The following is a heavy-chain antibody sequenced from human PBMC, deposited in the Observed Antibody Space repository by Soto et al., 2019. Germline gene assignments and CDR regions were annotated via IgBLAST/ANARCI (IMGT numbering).Heavy chain of an antibody. CDR3: AHCTLHDYGDYDPGTSHVFDS. J-gene: IGHJ4*02. V-gene: IGHV2-5*02. D-gene: IGHD4-17*01. CDR1: GFSLSNSGVG. Sequence: QITLKESGPSPVKPTQTLTVTCTFSGFSLSNSGVGVAWIRQPPGKALEWLALIYGDNDKRYSPSLKTRLTTPXDXSQXQVVLTMTNMDPVDTATYYCAHCTLHDYGDYDPGTSHVFDSWGQGTLVTVSS. CDR2: IYGDNDK.